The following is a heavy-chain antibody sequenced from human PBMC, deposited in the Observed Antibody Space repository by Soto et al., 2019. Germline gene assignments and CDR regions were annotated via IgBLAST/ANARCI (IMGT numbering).Heavy chain of an antibody. CDR3: ARAYGGNAALFDP. CDR1: GFTVSSDY. J-gene: IGHJ5*02. D-gene: IGHD4-17*01. Sequence: EVQLVESGGGLIQPGGSLRLSCAASGFTVSSDYMSWVRQAPGKGLEWVSVIYTGGSTYYADSVKGRFTFSRDNSKNTLYLQRNSLRAEDTAVYYWARAYGGNAALFDPWGQGTLVTVSS. V-gene: IGHV3-53*01. CDR2: IYTGGST.